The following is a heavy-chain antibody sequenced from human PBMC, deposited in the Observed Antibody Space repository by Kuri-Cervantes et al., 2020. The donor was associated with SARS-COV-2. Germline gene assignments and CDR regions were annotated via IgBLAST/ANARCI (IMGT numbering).Heavy chain of an antibody. V-gene: IGHV4-34*01. J-gene: IGHJ5*02. D-gene: IGHD2-21*01. CDR1: GGSFSGYY. Sequence: GSLRLSCAVYGGSFSGYYWSWIRQPPGKGLEWIGEINHSGSTNYNPSLKSRVTISVDTSKNQFSLKLSSVTAADTAVYYCARDDLLQGGNNWFDPWGQGTLATVSS. CDR3: ARDDLLQGGNNWFDP. CDR2: INHSGST.